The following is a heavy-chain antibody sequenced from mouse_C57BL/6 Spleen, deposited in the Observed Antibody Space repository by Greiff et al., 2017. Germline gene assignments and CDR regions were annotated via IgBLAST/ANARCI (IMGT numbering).Heavy chain of an antibody. V-gene: IGHV1-26*01. CDR2: INPNNGGT. CDR3: ARAYDGYYHY. Sequence: VQLQQSGPELVKPGASVKISCKASGYTFTDYYMNWVKQSHGKSLEWIGDINPNNGGTSYTQKFKGKATLTVDKSSSTAYMELRSLTSEDSAVYYCARAYDGYYHYWGQGTTLTVSS. D-gene: IGHD2-3*01. CDR1: GYTFTDYY. J-gene: IGHJ2*01.